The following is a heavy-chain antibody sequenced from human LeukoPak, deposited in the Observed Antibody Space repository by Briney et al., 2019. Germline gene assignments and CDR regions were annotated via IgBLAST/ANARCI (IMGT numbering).Heavy chain of an antibody. CDR1: GFTFSSYA. CDR2: ISGSGGST. CDR3: AKATCSDTNCFLDY. V-gene: IGHV3-23*01. Sequence: GGSLRLSCAASGFTFSSYAMNWVRQAPGKGLEWVSGISGSGGSTYYADSVKGRFTISRDNSRNTLYLQVNSLRSDDTAVYYCAKATCSDTNCFLDYWGQGTPVTDSS. J-gene: IGHJ4*02. D-gene: IGHD2-2*01.